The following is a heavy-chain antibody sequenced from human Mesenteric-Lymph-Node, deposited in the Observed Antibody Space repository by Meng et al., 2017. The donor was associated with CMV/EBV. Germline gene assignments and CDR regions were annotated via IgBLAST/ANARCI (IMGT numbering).Heavy chain of an antibody. Sequence: FSGGAINGGGYDWGWVRPHPGKGLECVGYIYYSGSTYCSPTLKSRVTISVDTSKNQFSLELSSVTAADAAVYFCARVSRSYYVIDYWGQGTLVTVSS. CDR3: ARVSRSYYVIDY. D-gene: IGHD1-26*01. J-gene: IGHJ4*02. CDR1: GGAINGGGYD. CDR2: IYYSGST. V-gene: IGHV4-31*02.